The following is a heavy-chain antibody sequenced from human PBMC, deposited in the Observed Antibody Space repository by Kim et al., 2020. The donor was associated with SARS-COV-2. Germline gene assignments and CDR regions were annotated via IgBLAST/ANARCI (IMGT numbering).Heavy chain of an antibody. CDR3: SRGGPDPAAIFSY. Sequence: ASVKVSCKASGYTFTGYYMHWVRQAPGQGLEWMGRISPNSAGTNYAQKFQGRATMTRDTSISTAYMELSRLTSDDTAVYYCSRGGPDPAAIFSYWGQGTLVTV. CDR2: ISPNSAGT. J-gene: IGHJ4*02. CDR1: GYTFTGYY. V-gene: IGHV1-2*06. D-gene: IGHD2-2*02.